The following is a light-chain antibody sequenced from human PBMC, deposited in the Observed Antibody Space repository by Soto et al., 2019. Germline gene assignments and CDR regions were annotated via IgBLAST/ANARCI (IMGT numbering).Light chain of an antibody. CDR2: DVI. CDR3: CSYAGSYTHV. J-gene: IGLJ1*01. V-gene: IGLV2-11*01. CDR1: SSDVGTYTY. Sequence: QSVLTQPRSVSGSPGQSVTISCTGTSSDVGTYTYVSWYQQHPGKAPKLIIYDVIKRPSGVPDRFSGSKSGNTASLTISGLQAEDEADYYCCSYAGSYTHVCGTGTKVTVL.